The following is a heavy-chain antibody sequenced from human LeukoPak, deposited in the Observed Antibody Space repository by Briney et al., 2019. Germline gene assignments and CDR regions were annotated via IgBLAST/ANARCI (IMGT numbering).Heavy chain of an antibody. D-gene: IGHD5-12*01. V-gene: IGHV3-21*01. CDR2: ISSSSSYI. Sequence: GGSLRLSCAASGFTFSSYIMSWVRQAPGKGLEWVSSISSSSSYIYYADSVKGRFTISRDNAKNSLYLQMNSLRAEDTAVYYCARDYSGYDYLAADYWGQGTLVTVSS. CDR3: ARDYSGYDYLAADY. CDR1: GFTFSSYI. J-gene: IGHJ4*02.